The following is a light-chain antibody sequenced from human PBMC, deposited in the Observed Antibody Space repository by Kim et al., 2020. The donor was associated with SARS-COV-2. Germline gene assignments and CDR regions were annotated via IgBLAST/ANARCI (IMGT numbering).Light chain of an antibody. J-gene: IGKJ2*01. CDR1: QTIVSF. CDR2: NAF. CDR3: QQRSNWYT. Sequence: PENTAALSFRACQTIVSFLSWYQHTPGQAPRLLIYNAFNRATGIPGRSSGSVSGADFTLTISSLEPEDFAVSYCQQRSNWYTFGQGTNLDI. V-gene: IGKV3-11*01.